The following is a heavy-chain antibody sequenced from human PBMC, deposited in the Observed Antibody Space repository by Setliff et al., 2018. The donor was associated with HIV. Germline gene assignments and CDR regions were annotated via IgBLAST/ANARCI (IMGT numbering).Heavy chain of an antibody. D-gene: IGHD2-2*01. J-gene: IGHJ4*02. CDR1: GYMFNIYY. V-gene: IGHV1-2*02. CDR2: SNPNTGGT. CDR3: ARDTSSSY. Sequence: GASVKVSCKASGYMFNIYYMHWVRQVPGQGLEWMGWSNPNTGGTTHAQKFQGRLTMTTDTSTYTAYMELRSLGSDDTAVYFCARDTSSSYGGQGTPVTVSS.